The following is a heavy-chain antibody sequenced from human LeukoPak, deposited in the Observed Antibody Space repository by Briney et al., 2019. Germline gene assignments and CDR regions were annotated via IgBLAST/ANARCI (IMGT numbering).Heavy chain of an antibody. Sequence: GASVKVSCTASGGTFSSYAISWVRQAPGQGLEWMGRIIPILGIANYAQKFQGRVTITADKSTSTAYMELSSLRSEDTAVYYCAREEWAAGAHFDYWGQGTLVTVSS. CDR2: IIPILGIA. D-gene: IGHD6-13*01. CDR3: AREEWAAGAHFDY. V-gene: IGHV1-69*04. J-gene: IGHJ4*02. CDR1: GGTFSSYA.